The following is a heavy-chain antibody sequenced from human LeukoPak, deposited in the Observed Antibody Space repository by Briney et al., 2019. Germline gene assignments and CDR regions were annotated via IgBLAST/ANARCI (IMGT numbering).Heavy chain of an antibody. Sequence: GGSLRLSCAASGFTFSDHFMSWIRQSPGKGLEWVSYISSSSRTIHYADSVKGRFTISRDNAKNSLYLQMNSLRAEDTAVYYCARRGYSSGWNRFDYWGQGTLVTVSS. J-gene: IGHJ4*02. D-gene: IGHD6-25*01. CDR1: GFTFSDHF. CDR2: ISSSSRTI. CDR3: ARRGYSSGWNRFDY. V-gene: IGHV3-11*04.